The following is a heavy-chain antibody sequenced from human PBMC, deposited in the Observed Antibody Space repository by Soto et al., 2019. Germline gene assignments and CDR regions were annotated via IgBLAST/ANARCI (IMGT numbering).Heavy chain of an antibody. V-gene: IGHV3-23*01. CDR3: AKTFPYYDILTGYLAPVDY. CDR2: ISGSGGST. D-gene: IGHD3-9*01. CDR1: GFTFSSYA. Sequence: GGSLRLSCAASGFTFSSYAMSWVRQAPGKGLEWVSAISGSGGSTYYADSVKGRFTISRDNSKNTLYLQMNSLRAEDTAVYYCAKTFPYYDILTGYLAPVDYWGQGTLVTVSS. J-gene: IGHJ4*02.